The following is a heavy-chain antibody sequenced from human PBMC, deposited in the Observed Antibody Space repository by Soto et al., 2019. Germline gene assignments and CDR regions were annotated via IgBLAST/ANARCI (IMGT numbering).Heavy chain of an antibody. CDR3: AKATYYYDSSGYYYLDY. CDR1: GFTFSSYA. CDR2: ISGSGGST. D-gene: IGHD3-22*01. V-gene: IGHV3-23*01. Sequence: GGSLRLSCAASGFTFSSYAMSWVRQAPGKGLEWVSAISGSGGSTYYADSVKGRFTISRDNSKNTLYLQMNSLRAEDTAVYYCAKATYYYDSSGYYYLDYWGQGTLVTVSS. J-gene: IGHJ4*02.